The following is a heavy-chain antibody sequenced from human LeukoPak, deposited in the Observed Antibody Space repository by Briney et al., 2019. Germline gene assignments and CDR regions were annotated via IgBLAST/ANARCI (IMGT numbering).Heavy chain of an antibody. CDR1: GGSISSSY. Sequence: PSETLSLTCTVSGGSISSSYWSWIRQPPGKGLEWIGYIYYSGSTSYNPSLKSRVTISVDTSKNQFSLKLNSVTAADTAVYYCARQGPLTTAVTTRTNPFDYWGQGTLVTVPS. D-gene: IGHD4-11*01. CDR3: ARQGPLTTAVTTRTNPFDY. J-gene: IGHJ4*02. CDR2: IYYSGST. V-gene: IGHV4-59*08.